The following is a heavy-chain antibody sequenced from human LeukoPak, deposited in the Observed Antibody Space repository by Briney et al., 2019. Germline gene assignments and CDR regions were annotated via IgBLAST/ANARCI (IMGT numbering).Heavy chain of an antibody. CDR1: GGSISSYY. J-gene: IGHJ2*01. CDR2: IYYSGST. D-gene: IGHD3-10*01. CDR3: ARDLNRDWYFDL. V-gene: IGHV4-59*01. Sequence: PSETLSPTCTVSGGSISSYYWSWIRQPPGKGLEWIGYIYYSGSTNYNPSLKSRVTISVDTSKNQFSLKLSSVTAADTAVYYCARDLNRDWYFDLXXXGTLVTVSS.